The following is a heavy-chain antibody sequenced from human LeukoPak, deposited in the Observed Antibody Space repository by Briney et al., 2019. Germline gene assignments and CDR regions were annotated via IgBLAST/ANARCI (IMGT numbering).Heavy chain of an antibody. D-gene: IGHD1-26*01. Sequence: PGGSLRLSCAASGFTFSSYSMNWVRQAPGKGLEWVSYISSSGDSIYYADSVKGRFTISRDNAKNSLYLQMNSLRAEDSATYSCAREGSYYFDYWGQGTLVTVSS. CDR1: GFTFSSYS. CDR3: AREGSYYFDY. V-gene: IGHV3-48*04. CDR2: ISSSGDSI. J-gene: IGHJ4*02.